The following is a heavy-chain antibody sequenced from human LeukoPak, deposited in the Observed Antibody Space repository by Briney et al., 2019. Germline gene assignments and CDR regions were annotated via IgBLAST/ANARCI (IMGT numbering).Heavy chain of an antibody. CDR2: IYNGGST. J-gene: IGHJ4*02. CDR3: ARDRNRGYDALDY. D-gene: IGHD5-12*01. Sequence: PGGSLRLSCAASGFTVSSTYMNSVRHAPGRGLEWVSVIYNGGSTPYADSVKGRFTISRDNSKNTLYLQMNTLSVEDTAVYYCARDRNRGYDALDYWGQGTLVTVSS. V-gene: IGHV3-53*01. CDR1: GFTVSSTY.